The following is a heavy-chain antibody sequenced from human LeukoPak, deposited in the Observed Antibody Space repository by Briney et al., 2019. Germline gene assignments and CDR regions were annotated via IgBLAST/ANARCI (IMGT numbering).Heavy chain of an antibody. V-gene: IGHV3-48*01. Sequence: GGSLRLSCAASGFTFSSYAMSWVRQAPGRGLEWLSYLTRTSSATWYADSVKGRFTIFRDNAKSSLYLQMNSLRVEDTAVYYCATGGSEYRSDWFDSWGQGTLVNVAS. CDR3: ATGGSEYRSDWFDS. J-gene: IGHJ5*01. D-gene: IGHD5-18*01. CDR1: GFTFSSYA. CDR2: LTRTSSAT.